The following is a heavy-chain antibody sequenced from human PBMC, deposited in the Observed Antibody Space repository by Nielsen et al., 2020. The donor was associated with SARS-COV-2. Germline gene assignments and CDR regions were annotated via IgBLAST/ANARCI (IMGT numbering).Heavy chain of an antibody. CDR1: GGSISSYH. CDR3: ARDYFGDYLDGFDI. Sequence: SETLSLICTVSGGSISSYHWTWIRQSPGKGLEWIGYVSDSGTTNYNPSLKSRVTISLDTSRQQFFLNLTSVSAADRAVYYCARDYFGDYLDGFDIWGQGTLVTVSS. V-gene: IGHV4-59*01. CDR2: VSDSGTT. J-gene: IGHJ3*02. D-gene: IGHD4-17*01.